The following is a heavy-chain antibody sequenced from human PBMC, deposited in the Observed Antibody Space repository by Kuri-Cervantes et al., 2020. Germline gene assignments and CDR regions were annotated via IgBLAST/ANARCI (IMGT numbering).Heavy chain of an antibody. Sequence: SETLSLTCTVSGGSITSSSYYWGWIRQPPGKGLEWIGSLYYSGSTNYNPSLKSRVTISVDTSKNQFSLKLSSVTAADTAVYYCARRGESSHTVDYWGQGTLVTVSS. CDR3: ARRGESSHTVDY. V-gene: IGHV4-39*07. CDR2: LYYSGST. J-gene: IGHJ4*02. CDR1: GGSITSSSYY. D-gene: IGHD3-10*01.